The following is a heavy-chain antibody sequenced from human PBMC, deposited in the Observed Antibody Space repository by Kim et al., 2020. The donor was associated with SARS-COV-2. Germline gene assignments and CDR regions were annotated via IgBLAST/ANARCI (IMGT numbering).Heavy chain of an antibody. J-gene: IGHJ6*02. CDR1: GYSFTSYW. CDR2: IDPSDSYT. D-gene: IGHD5-18*01. CDR3: ARQGGDTAMVTFYYYYGMDV. V-gene: IGHV5-10-1*01. Sequence: GESLKISCKGSGYSFTSYWISWVRQMPGKGLEWMGRIDPSDSYTNYSPSFQGHVTISADKSISTAYLQWSSLKASDTAMYYCARQGGDTAMVTFYYYYGMDVWGQGTTVTVSS.